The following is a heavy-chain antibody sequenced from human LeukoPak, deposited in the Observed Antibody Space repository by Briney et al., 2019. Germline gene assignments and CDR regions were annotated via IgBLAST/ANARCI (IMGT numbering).Heavy chain of an antibody. Sequence: SETLSLTCAVSGDSISTYYWSWFRQPAGKGLEWIGRIYTSGNPIYNPSLKSRVTMSVDTSKNQFSLKLSSVTAADTAVYYCARQYYDSSGYGPASYWYFDLWGRGTLVTVSS. CDR2: IYTSGNP. CDR3: ARQYYDSSGYGPASYWYFDL. J-gene: IGHJ2*01. D-gene: IGHD3-22*01. V-gene: IGHV4-4*07. CDR1: GDSISTYY.